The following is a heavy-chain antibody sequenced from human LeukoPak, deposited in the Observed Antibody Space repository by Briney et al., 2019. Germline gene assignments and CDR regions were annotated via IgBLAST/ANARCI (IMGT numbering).Heavy chain of an antibody. V-gene: IGHV3-11*01. J-gene: IGHJ5*02. CDR1: GFTFSDYH. D-gene: IGHD3-10*01. Sequence: PGGSLRLSCAASGFTFSDYHMSWIRQAPGKGLEWVSYISRSVSTIYYADSVKGRFTISRDNAKNSLYLQMNSLRAEDTAVYYCARVLYGSGSSYNWFDPWGQGTLVTVSS. CDR3: ARVLYGSGSSYNWFDP. CDR2: ISRSVSTI.